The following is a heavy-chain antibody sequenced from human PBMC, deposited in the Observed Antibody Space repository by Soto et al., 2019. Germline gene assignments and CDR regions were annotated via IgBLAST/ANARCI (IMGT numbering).Heavy chain of an antibody. J-gene: IGHJ4*02. V-gene: IGHV1-8*01. CDR1: GYTFTGYD. Sequence: QAQLVQSGAEVKKPGASVKVSCKASGYTFTGYDINWVRQATGQGLEWMGWMNPNSGNTGYAQNYEGRVTLTRDNSVATAYMDLTSLRDEDSAVYYCAGEKVGTTGIDFWGQGTLVTVSS. CDR3: AGEKVGTTGIDF. CDR2: MNPNSGNT. D-gene: IGHD1-26*01.